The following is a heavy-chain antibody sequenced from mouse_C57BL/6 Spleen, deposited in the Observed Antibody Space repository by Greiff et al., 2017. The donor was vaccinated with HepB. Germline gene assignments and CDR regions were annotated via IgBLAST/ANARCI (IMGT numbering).Heavy chain of an antibody. CDR2: IDPSDSYT. J-gene: IGHJ2*01. CDR3: ARNYGSPGY. Sequence: VQLQQPGAELVKPGASVKLSCKASGYTFTSYCMQWVKQRPGQGLEWIGEIDPSDSYTNYNQKFKGKATLTVDTSSSTAYMQLSSLTSEDSAVYYCARNYGSPGYWGQGTTLTVSS. D-gene: IGHD1-1*01. CDR1: GYTFTSYC. V-gene: IGHV1-50*01.